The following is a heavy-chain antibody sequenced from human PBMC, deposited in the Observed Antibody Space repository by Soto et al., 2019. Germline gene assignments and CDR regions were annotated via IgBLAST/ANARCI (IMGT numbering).Heavy chain of an antibody. CDR1: GFSLRTSGVG. D-gene: IGHD3-3*01. CDR3: AHRAIFGGIDY. V-gene: IGHV2-5*02. Sequence: QITLKESGPTLVKPTQTLTLTCTFSGFSLRTSGVGVGWIRQPPGKALEWLAIVYWDDDKRYSPSLKSRLTITKDTSKNHVVLTMTNMDPVDTATYYCAHRAIFGGIDYWGQGTLVTVSS. CDR2: VYWDDDK. J-gene: IGHJ4*02.